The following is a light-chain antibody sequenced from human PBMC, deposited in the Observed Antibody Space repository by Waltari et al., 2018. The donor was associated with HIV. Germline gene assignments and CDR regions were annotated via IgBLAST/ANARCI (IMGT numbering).Light chain of an antibody. CDR3: QAWDSSTAV. CDR2: QDS. J-gene: IGLJ2*01. Sequence: SYELTQPPSVSVSPGQTASINCSGDKLGAKYVCWYQQKPGKSPVLVIDQDSKRPSGIPERFSGSNSGNTATLTISGTQAMDEADYYCQAWDSSTAVFGGGTKLTVL. V-gene: IGLV3-1*01. CDR1: KLGAKY.